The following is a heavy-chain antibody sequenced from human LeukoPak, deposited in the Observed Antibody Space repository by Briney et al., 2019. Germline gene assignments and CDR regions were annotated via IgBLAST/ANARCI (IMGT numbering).Heavy chain of an antibody. J-gene: IGHJ3*02. CDR1: GGSISSYY. V-gene: IGHV4-59*01. D-gene: IGHD1-20*01. Sequence: SETLSLTCTVSGGSISSYYWSWIRQPPGKGLEWIGYIYYSGSTNYNPSLKSRVTTSVDTSKNQFSLKLSSVTAADTAVYYCARITVNDAFDIWGQGTMVTVSS. CDR3: ARITVNDAFDI. CDR2: IYYSGST.